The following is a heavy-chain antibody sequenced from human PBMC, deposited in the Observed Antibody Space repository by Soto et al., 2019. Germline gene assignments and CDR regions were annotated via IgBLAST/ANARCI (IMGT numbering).Heavy chain of an antibody. CDR3: AKDVSPDYYASGRYKAHYGMDV. CDR2: ISHDGSNK. D-gene: IGHD3-10*01. J-gene: IGHJ6*02. Sequence: PGGSLRLSCAASGFTFNSYGLHWVRQAPGKGLEWAAVISHDGSNKYYSDSVKGRFTISRDNSKNTVYLQMNSLRDEDTAVFYCAKDVSPDYYASGRYKAHYGMDVWGLGTTVTVYS. CDR1: GFTFNSYG. V-gene: IGHV3-30*18.